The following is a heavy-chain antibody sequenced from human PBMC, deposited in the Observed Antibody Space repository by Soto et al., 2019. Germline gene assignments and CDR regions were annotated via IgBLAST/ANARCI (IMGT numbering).Heavy chain of an antibody. Sequence: SETLSLTCAVYGGSFSGYYWSWIRQPPREGLEWIRGINHSGSTNYYPSLQSRVTISVEMSNNQFSLMLRTVTAADTAAYYCGRGGVQQRIPTAIIYYFDYFGQGTLVTVSS. CDR1: GGSFSGYY. D-gene: IGHD6-13*01. V-gene: IGHV4-34*01. J-gene: IGHJ4*02. CDR2: INHSGST. CDR3: GRGGVQQRIPTAIIYYFDY.